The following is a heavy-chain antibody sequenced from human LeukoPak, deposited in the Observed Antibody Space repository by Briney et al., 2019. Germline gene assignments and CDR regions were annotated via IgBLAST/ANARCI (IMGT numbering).Heavy chain of an antibody. CDR2: ISSNGGST. CDR1: GFTFSSYA. D-gene: IGHD2-2*02. J-gene: IGHJ6*03. V-gene: IGHV3-64*01. Sequence: GGXLRLSCAASGFTFSSYAMHWVRQAPGKGLEYVSAISSNGGSTYYANSVKGRFTISRDNSKNTLYLQMGSLRAEDMAVYYCARDAEYCSSTSCYKDYYYYMDVWGKGTTVTVSS. CDR3: ARDAEYCSSTSCYKDYYYYMDV.